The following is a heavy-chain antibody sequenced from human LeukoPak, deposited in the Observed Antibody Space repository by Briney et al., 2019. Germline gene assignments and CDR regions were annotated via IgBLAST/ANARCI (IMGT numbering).Heavy chain of an antibody. D-gene: IGHD5-18*01. CDR2: INPNSGAT. CDR3: ARDGYFGLTYSWHSDY. Sequence: VASVKVSCKASGYTFTGYYMHWVRQAPGQGLEWMGWINPNSGATNYAQKFQGRVTMTRGTSISTAYMELTSLRSDDTAVYYCARDGYFGLTYSWHSDYWGQGALVTVSS. CDR1: GYTFTGYY. V-gene: IGHV1-2*02. J-gene: IGHJ4*02.